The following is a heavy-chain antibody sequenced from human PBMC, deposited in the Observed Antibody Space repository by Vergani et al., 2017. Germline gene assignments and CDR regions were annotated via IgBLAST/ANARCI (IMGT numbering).Heavy chain of an antibody. CDR1: GYTFTSYG. V-gene: IGHV1-18*04. CDR3: AREGANYDSSGDNYYYGMDV. CDR2: ISAYNGNT. Sequence: QVQLVQSGAEVKKPGASVKVSCKASGYTFTSYGISWVRQAPGQGLEWMGWISAYNGNTNYAQKLQGRVTMTTDTSTSTAYMELRSLRSDDTAVYYCAREGANYDSSGDNYYYGMDVWGQGTTVTVSS. D-gene: IGHD3-22*01. J-gene: IGHJ6*02.